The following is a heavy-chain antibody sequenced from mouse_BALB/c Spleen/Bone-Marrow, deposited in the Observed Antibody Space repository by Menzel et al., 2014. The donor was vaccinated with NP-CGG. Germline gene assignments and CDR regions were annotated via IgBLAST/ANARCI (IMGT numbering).Heavy chain of an antibody. V-gene: IGHV1-84*02. D-gene: IGHD1-2*01. CDR1: GYTFTDYY. CDR3: ARGITTATFAY. CDR2: IYPRNNNT. J-gene: IGHJ3*01. Sequence: QVQLQQSGPELVKPGASVKISCKASGYTFTDYYINWVKQKPGQGLEWIGWIYPRNNNTKYNERFKDKATLTVDTPSSTACMQLSSLTSEDTAVYFCARGITTATFAYWGQGTPVTVSA.